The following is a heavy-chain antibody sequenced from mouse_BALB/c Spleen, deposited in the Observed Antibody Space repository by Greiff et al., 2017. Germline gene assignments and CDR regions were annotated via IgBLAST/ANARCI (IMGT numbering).Heavy chain of an antibody. Sequence: VQLVESGAELVRPGTSVKISCKASGYTFTNYWLGWVKQRPGHGLEWIGDIYPGGGYTNYNEKIKGKATLTADTSSITAYMQLSSLTSEDSAVYFCARQATVGATDYWGQGTTRTVSS. J-gene: IGHJ2*01. CDR2: IYPGGGYT. V-gene: IGHV1-63*02. D-gene: IGHD1-1*01. CDR1: GYTFTNYW. CDR3: ARQATVGATDY.